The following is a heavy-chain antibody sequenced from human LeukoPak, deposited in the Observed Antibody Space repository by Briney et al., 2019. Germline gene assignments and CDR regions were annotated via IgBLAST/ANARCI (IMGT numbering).Heavy chain of an antibody. Sequence: SETLSLTCTVSGGSISSSSYYWGWIRQPPGKGLEWIGSIYYSGSTYYSPSLKSRVTISVDTSKNQFSLKLSSVTAADTAVYYCASDEGSSSSWNFNWFDPWGQGTLVTVSS. J-gene: IGHJ5*02. D-gene: IGHD6-6*01. CDR3: ASDEGSSSSWNFNWFDP. CDR1: GGSISSSSYY. V-gene: IGHV4-39*01. CDR2: IYYSGST.